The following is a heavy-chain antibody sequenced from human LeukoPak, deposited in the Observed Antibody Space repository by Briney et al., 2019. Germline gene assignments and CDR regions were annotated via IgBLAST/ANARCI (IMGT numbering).Heavy chain of an antibody. V-gene: IGHV3-33*01. D-gene: IGHD1-26*01. CDR2: IYYDGSNQ. J-gene: IGHJ4*02. CDR1: GLRFRNYG. Sequence: GGSLRLSCVVSGLRFRNYGMHWVRQAPGKGLEWVAVIYYDGSNQYYADSVKGRFTVSRDNAKITLYLQMDSLRAEDTAVYYCATDRNSGKYYDYWGQGTLVTVSS. CDR3: ATDRNSGKYYDY.